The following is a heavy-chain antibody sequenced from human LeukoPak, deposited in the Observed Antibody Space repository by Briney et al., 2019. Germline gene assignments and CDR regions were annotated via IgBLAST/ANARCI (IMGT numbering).Heavy chain of an antibody. CDR3: ASLQQWLAPIDY. CDR1: GGFSCGYY. D-gene: IGHD6-19*01. J-gene: IGHJ4*02. Sequence: KPSETLTLTRSVWGGFSCGYYWIGIRQPPGKGLEWIGEINHSGSTNYNPSLKSRVTISVDTSKNQFSLKLSSVTAADTAVYYCASLQQWLAPIDYWGQGTLVTVSS. V-gene: IGHV4-34*01. CDR2: INHSGST.